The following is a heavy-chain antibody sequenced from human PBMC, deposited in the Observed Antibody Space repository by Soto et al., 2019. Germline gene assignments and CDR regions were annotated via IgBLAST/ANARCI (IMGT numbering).Heavy chain of an antibody. V-gene: IGHV4-30-4*01. CDR1: GGPISSGDYY. Sequence: PSETLSLTCTVSGGPISSGDYYWSWIRQPPGTGLEWIGYIYYSGSTYYNPSLKSRVTISVDTSKNQFSLKLSSVTAADTAVYYCARDSIRGYYYYGMDVWGQGTTVTVS. D-gene: IGHD3-10*01. J-gene: IGHJ6*02. CDR2: IYYSGST. CDR3: ARDSIRGYYYYGMDV.